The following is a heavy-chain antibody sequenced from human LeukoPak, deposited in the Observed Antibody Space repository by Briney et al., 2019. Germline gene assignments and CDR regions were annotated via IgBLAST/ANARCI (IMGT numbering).Heavy chain of an antibody. Sequence: GGSLRLSCADSGFTVSSNYMNWVRQAPGKGLEWVSSISSSSNYIYYADSVKGRFTISRDNAKNSLYLQMNSLRAEDTAVYYCARGTYYYDSSGFDYWGQGTLVTVSS. CDR3: ARGTYYYDSSGFDY. CDR2: ISSSSNYI. J-gene: IGHJ4*02. D-gene: IGHD3-22*01. V-gene: IGHV3-21*01. CDR1: GFTVSSNY.